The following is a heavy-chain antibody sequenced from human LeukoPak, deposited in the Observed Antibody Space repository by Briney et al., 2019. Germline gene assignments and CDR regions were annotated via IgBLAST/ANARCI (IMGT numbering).Heavy chain of an antibody. D-gene: IGHD2-2*01. CDR1: GYTFTGYY. V-gene: IGHV1-2*04. J-gene: IGHJ5*02. CDR2: INPNRAGT. CDR3: ARSAPTSYCSSTSCYEGWFDP. Sequence: ASVTVSCKASGYTFTGYYMHWVRQAPGQGLQWMGWINPNRAGTNYAQKFQGWVTMTRDTSISTAYMELSRLRSDDTAVYYCARSAPTSYCSSTSCYEGWFDPWGQGTLVTVSS.